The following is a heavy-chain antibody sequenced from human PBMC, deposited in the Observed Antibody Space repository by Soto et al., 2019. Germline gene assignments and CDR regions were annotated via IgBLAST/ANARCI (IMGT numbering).Heavy chain of an antibody. Sequence: QVQLQESGPGLVKPSQTLSLTCTVSGGSISSGGYYWSWIRQHPGKGLEWIGYIYYSGSTYYNPSLKHRVTISVDTSKNQFSLKLSCVTAADTAVYYCARGHTFLATVSYNWFDPWGQGTLVTVST. V-gene: IGHV4-31*03. D-gene: IGHD5-12*01. CDR2: IYYSGST. J-gene: IGHJ5*02. CDR1: GGSISSGGYY. CDR3: ARGHTFLATVSYNWFDP.